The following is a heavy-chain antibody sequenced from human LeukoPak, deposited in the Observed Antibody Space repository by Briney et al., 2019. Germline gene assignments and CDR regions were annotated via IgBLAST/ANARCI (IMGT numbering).Heavy chain of an antibody. D-gene: IGHD6-13*01. CDR1: GGSFSGYY. CDR3: ARGSEQLVHFDY. CDR2: INHSGST. V-gene: IGHV4-34*01. Sequence: SETLSLTCAVYGGSFSGYYWSWIRQPPGKGLEWIGEINHSGSTNYNPSLKSRVTISVDTSKNQFSLKLSSVTAADTAVYYCARGSEQLVHFDYCGQGTLVTVSS. J-gene: IGHJ4*02.